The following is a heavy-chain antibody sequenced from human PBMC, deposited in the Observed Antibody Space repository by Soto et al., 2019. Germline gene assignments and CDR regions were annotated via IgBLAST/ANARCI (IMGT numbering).Heavy chain of an antibody. J-gene: IGHJ6*02. CDR2: ISGSGGST. CDR3: ASLADSSSSFYYGMDV. V-gene: IGHV3-23*01. CDR1: GFSFNTFD. Sequence: EVQVLESGGDLVEPGGSLRLSCAASGFSFNTFDMSWVRQAPGKGLEWVSVISGSGGSTYYADSVKGRFTISRDNSKNTLYLQMNSLRAEDTAVYYCASLADSSSSFYYGMDVWGQGTTVTVSS. D-gene: IGHD6-6*01.